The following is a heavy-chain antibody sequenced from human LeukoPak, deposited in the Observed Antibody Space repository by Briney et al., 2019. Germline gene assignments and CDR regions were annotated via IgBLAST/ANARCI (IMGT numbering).Heavy chain of an antibody. J-gene: IGHJ4*02. Sequence: GGSLRLSCAAPGFTFSSYPMSWARQAPGKGLDWVSAISGSGGSTYYADSVKGRFTISRDNSKNTLYLQMNSLRAEDTAVYYCAKRGAAGTWYFDYWGQGTLVTVSS. CDR1: GFTFSSYP. CDR3: AKRGAAGTWYFDY. CDR2: ISGSGGST. D-gene: IGHD6-13*01. V-gene: IGHV3-23*01.